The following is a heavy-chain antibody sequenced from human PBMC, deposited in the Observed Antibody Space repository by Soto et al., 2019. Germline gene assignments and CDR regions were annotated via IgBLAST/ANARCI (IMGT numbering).Heavy chain of an antibody. CDR2: ISGSGGST. V-gene: IGHV3-23*01. CDR3: AKDLGPYGSGSYYDY. Sequence: LRLSCAASGFTFSSYAMSWVRQAPWKGLEWVSAISGSGGSTYYADSVKGRFTISRDNSKNTLYLQMNSLRAEDTAVYYCAKDLGPYGSGSYYDYWGQGTLVTVPQ. CDR1: GFTFSSYA. J-gene: IGHJ4*02. D-gene: IGHD3-10*01.